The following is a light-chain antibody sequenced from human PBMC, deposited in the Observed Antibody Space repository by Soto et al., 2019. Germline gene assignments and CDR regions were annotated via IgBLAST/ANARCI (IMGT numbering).Light chain of an antibody. Sequence: AIQMTQSPSSLSASVGDRVTITCRASQGIRTDLGWYQQKPGKAPQLLIYGASSLQSGVPSRFSGSGSGTDFTLTISRLQPEDSATYYCLQYYNYPRAFGQGTKVEIK. J-gene: IGKJ1*01. CDR2: GAS. CDR1: QGIRTD. V-gene: IGKV1-6*01. CDR3: LQYYNYPRA.